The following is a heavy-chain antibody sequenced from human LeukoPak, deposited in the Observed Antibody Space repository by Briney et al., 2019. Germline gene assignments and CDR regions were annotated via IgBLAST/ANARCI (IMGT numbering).Heavy chain of an antibody. Sequence: GGSLRLSCAASGFTFSDYYMSWIRQAPGKGPEWVSYISSSGSTIYYADSVKGRFTISRYNAKNSLYLQMNSLRAEDTAVYYCARAPQWSVVVTGWGQGTLVTVSS. CDR1: GFTFSDYY. CDR3: ARAPQWSVVVTG. CDR2: ISSSGSTI. D-gene: IGHD2-21*02. J-gene: IGHJ4*02. V-gene: IGHV3-11*01.